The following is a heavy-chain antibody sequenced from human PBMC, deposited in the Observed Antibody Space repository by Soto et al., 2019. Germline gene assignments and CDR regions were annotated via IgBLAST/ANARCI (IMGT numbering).Heavy chain of an antibody. D-gene: IGHD3-10*01. J-gene: IGHJ4*02. CDR1: GFSLSTNGVG. CDR3: AHRRAYYGSWNEGVFDY. Sequence: QITLKESGPPLVKPTQTLTLTCTLSGFSLSTNGVGVGWIRQPPGKALEWLALIYWNNDKRYSPSLKSRLTITQDTSKPQVVLTMTNMDPVDTATYYCAHRRAYYGSWNEGVFDYWGQGTLVTVSS. CDR2: IYWNNDK. V-gene: IGHV2-5*01.